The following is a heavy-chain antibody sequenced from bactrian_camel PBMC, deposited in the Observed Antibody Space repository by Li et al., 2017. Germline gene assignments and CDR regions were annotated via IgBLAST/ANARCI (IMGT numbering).Heavy chain of an antibody. CDR1: GYTYSVYC. Sequence: HVQLVESGGGSVQAGGSLRLSCVVTGYTYSVYCMGWFRQAPGKKREAVAIIQPFGNRKYYTDSFKGRFTISQDDAKNAVYLQMNSLKPEDTAMYYCAARGPYCYTKLSVRDFTYRGQGTQVTVS. V-gene: IGHV3S1*01. D-gene: IGHD2*01. J-gene: IGHJ4*01. CDR2: IQPFGNRK. CDR3: AARGPYCYTKLSVRDFTY.